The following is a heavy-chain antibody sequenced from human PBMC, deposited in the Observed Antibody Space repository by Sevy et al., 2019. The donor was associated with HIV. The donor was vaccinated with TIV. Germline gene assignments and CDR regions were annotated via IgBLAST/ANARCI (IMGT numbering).Heavy chain of an antibody. J-gene: IGHJ4*02. CDR3: ARYNFWTGHYDYFDY. D-gene: IGHD3-3*01. CDR2: IDTSGGT. V-gene: IGHV4-4*07. Sequence: SETLSLTCSVSGGSISSHYWSWIRQPAGEGLEWIGRIDTSGGTNYNPSLNTRVTMSIDTSKNQFSLRLSSVTAADTAVYYCARYNFWTGHYDYFDYWGPGALVTVSS. CDR1: GGSISSHY.